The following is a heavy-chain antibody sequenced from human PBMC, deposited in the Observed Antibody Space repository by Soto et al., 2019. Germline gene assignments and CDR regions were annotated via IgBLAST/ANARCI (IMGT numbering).Heavy chain of an antibody. Sequence: SETLSLTCTVSGGSISSYYWSWIRQPPVNGLEWIGYIYTSGTTNYNPSLKSRVTISVDTSKNQFSLKLTSVTAADTAVYYCARQIGADWWFDPWGQGTLVTVSS. J-gene: IGHJ5*02. D-gene: IGHD2-21*01. CDR1: GGSISSYY. V-gene: IGHV4-59*08. CDR3: ARQIGADWWFDP. CDR2: IYTSGTT.